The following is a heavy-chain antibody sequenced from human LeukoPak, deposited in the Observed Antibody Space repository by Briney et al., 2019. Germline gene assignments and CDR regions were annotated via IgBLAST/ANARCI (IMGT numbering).Heavy chain of an antibody. CDR3: TTDPLYYYDSSGETDDY. J-gene: IGHJ4*02. Sequence: GGSLRLSCAASGFTFSNYWMSWARQVPGKGLEWVGRIKSKTDGGTTGYAAPVKGRFTISRDDSKNTLYLQMNSLKTEDTAVYYCTTDPLYYYDSSGETDDYWGQGTLVTVSS. V-gene: IGHV3-15*01. D-gene: IGHD3-22*01. CDR2: IKSKTDGGTT. CDR1: GFTFSNYW.